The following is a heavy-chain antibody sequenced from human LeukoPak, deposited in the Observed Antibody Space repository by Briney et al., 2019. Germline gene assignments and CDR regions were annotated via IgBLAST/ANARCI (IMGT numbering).Heavy chain of an antibody. CDR1: GLTFSSSY. Sequence: GGSLRLSRAASGLTFSSSYMSWVRQAPGKGLEWVSIIYNDGSTYYADSMKGRFTISRDNSKNTLYLQVNSLRAEDTAMYYCARNILFAFDIWGQGTMVTVSS. V-gene: IGHV3-53*01. CDR2: IYNDGST. J-gene: IGHJ3*02. CDR3: ARNILFAFDI.